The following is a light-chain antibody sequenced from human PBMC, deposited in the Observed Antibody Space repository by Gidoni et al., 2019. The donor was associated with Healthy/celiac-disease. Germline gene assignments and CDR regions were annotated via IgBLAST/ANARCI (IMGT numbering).Light chain of an antibody. CDR2: GAS. V-gene: IGKV3-20*01. Sequence: DIVLTQPPCTLSLSPVERATLSCRASQSVSSSYLAWYQQQPGQAPRLLIYGASSRATGIPDRFSGSGSGTDVTLTISRLEPEDVAVYYCQQYGSSPVYTFGQGTKLEIK. CDR3: QQYGSSPVYT. J-gene: IGKJ2*01. CDR1: QSVSSSY.